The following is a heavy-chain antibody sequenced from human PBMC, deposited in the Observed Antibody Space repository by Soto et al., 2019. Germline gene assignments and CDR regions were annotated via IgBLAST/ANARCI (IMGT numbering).Heavy chain of an antibody. Sequence: GGSLRLSCAASGFTFSDYYMSWIRQAPGKGLEWVSYISSSGDIIYYADSVKGRFTTSRDNAKNSLYLQMNSLRAEDTAVYYCARDLGYYASDGYFDYWGQGTLVTVSS. CDR2: ISSSGDII. CDR3: ARDLGYYASDGYFDY. D-gene: IGHD3-22*01. J-gene: IGHJ4*02. V-gene: IGHV3-11*01. CDR1: GFTFSDYY.